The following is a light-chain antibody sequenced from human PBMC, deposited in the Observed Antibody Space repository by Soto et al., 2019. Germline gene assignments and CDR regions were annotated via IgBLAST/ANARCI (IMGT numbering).Light chain of an antibody. CDR3: QQYHSYSPWT. CDR1: QSISSW. V-gene: IGKV1-5*03. CDR2: KAS. J-gene: IGKJ1*01. Sequence: DIQMTQSPSTLSASVGDRVTITCRASQSISSWLAWYQQKPGKAPKVLIYKASTLESGVPSRFSGSVSGTEFTLTISSLQPHDFATYYCQQYHSYSPWTFGQGTKVEIK.